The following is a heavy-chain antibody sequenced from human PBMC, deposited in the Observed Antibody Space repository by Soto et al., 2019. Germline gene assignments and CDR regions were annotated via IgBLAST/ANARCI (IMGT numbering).Heavy chain of an antibody. CDR3: ARSAYYYDSSGYYTGDY. V-gene: IGHV1-18*01. CDR1: GYTFTSYG. D-gene: IGHD3-22*01. J-gene: IGHJ4*02. Sequence: QVPLVQSGAEVKKPGASVKVSCKASGYTFTSYGISWVRQAPGQGLEWMGWISAYNGNTNYAQKLQGRVTMTTDTSTSTAYMERRSLRSADTAVYYCARSAYYYDSSGYYTGDYWGQGTLVTVSS. CDR2: ISAYNGNT.